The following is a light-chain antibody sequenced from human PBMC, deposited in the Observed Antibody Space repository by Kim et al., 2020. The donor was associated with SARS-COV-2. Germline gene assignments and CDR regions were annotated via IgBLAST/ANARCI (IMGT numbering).Light chain of an antibody. Sequence: LSPEERTTLYCRSSQSVPSNSLALYQQKPGHTPRLLIYVASSRAPVIPDRFSGSGSGTDFSLTISRLEPEDFAVSYCQQYGSSPRFGGGTKVDIK. CDR3: QQYGSSPR. V-gene: IGKV3-20*01. J-gene: IGKJ4*01. CDR1: QSVPSNS. CDR2: VAS.